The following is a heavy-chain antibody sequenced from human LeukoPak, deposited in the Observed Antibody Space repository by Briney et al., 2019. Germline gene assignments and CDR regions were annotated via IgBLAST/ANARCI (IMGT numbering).Heavy chain of an antibody. J-gene: IGHJ4*02. Sequence: SETLSLTCTVSGGSISRGGYYWSWIRQHPGKGLEWIGYIYYSGSTYYNPSLKSRVTISVDTSKNQFSLKLSSVTAADTAVYYCAATIAAAGTDYWGQGTLVTVSS. CDR2: IYYSGST. CDR3: AATIAAAGTDY. CDR1: GGSISRGGYY. V-gene: IGHV4-31*03. D-gene: IGHD6-13*01.